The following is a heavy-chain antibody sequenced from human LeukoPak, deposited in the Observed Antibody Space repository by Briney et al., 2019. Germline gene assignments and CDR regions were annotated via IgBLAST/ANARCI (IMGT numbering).Heavy chain of an antibody. CDR1: GNSISSGDNY. D-gene: IGHD6-19*01. CDR3: ARERGWTDWYFDL. Sequence: SETLSLTCTVSGNSISSGDNYWSWIRQPPGKGLEWIGRIYTSGSTNYNPSLKRRVTISVKTSKNQFSLKLSAVTAAGTAVYYCARERGWTDWYFDLWGRGTLVTVSS. V-gene: IGHV4-61*02. CDR2: IYTSGST. J-gene: IGHJ2*01.